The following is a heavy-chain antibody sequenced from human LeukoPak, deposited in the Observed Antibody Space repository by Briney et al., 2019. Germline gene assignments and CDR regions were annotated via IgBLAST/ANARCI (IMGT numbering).Heavy chain of an antibody. V-gene: IGHV3-74*01. CDR2: IKSDGSDT. D-gene: IGHD6-25*01. Sequence: PGVSLRLSCAASGSTFSRNWMHWVRQARGKGLVWVSRIKSDGSDTIYADSVKGRFTISRDNAKNTLYLQMDSLRTEDTAVYYCATGSGNYFSYWGQGTLVTVAS. J-gene: IGHJ4*02. CDR3: ATGSGNYFSY. CDR1: GSTFSRNW.